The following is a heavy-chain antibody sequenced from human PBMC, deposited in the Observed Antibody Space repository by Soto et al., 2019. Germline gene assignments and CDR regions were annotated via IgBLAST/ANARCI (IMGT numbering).Heavy chain of an antibody. CDR3: ATRPLLRGAP. CDR2: IWTSGST. Sequence: EVQLVESGGGLIQPGGSLRLSCEASGFTFSSNDMNWVRQAPGKGLEWVSLIWTSGSTAYADSVKGRFTISRDNSKSALYLHMSSLRAEDTAVYYCATRPLLRGAPWGKGKMVTVSS. V-gene: IGHV3-53*01. D-gene: IGHD3-16*01. CDR1: GFTFSSND. J-gene: IGHJ3*01.